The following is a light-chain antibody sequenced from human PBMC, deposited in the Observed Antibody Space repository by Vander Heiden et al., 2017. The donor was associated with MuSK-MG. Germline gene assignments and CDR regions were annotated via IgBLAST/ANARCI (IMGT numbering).Light chain of an antibody. CDR1: QRVSSY. Sequence: EIVLTQSPATLSLSPGERAALSCRARQRVSSYLAWYQQQPGQDPRILIYDAANRADGSPARISGSGSGTDSPLTNSSLEPEDVAVYYCQQRSNWPPIFTFGPGTKVDIK. CDR3: QQRSNWPPIFT. J-gene: IGKJ3*01. CDR2: DAA. V-gene: IGKV3-11*01.